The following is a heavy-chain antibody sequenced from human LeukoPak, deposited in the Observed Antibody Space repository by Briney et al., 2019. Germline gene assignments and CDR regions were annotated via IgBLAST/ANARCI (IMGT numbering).Heavy chain of an antibody. CDR3: ARESGYCSSTSCPLDY. Sequence: ASVKVSCKASRYTFTGYYMHWVRQAPGQGLEWMGWINPNSGGTNYAQKFQGRVTMTRDTSISTAYMELSRLRSDDTAVYYCARESGYCSSTSCPLDYWGQGTLVTVSS. J-gene: IGHJ4*02. CDR2: INPNSGGT. D-gene: IGHD2-2*01. CDR1: RYTFTGYY. V-gene: IGHV1-2*02.